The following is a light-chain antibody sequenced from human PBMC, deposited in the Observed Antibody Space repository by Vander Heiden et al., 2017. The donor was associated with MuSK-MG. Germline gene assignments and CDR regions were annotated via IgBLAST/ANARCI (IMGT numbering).Light chain of an antibody. CDR3: SSYTSSSTYV. V-gene: IGLV2-14*03. CDR1: DSDVGGYTY. Sequence: QSALIQPASVSGSPGQSITIPCTGTDSDVGGYTYVAWYQQHPGKAPKLLIYDVSERPSGISNRFSGSKSGNTASLTISGLQAEDEADYYCSSYTSSSTYVFGTGTKVTVL. J-gene: IGLJ1*01. CDR2: DVS.